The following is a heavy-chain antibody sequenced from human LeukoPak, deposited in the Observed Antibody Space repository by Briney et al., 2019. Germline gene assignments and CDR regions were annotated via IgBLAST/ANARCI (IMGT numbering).Heavy chain of an antibody. V-gene: IGHV4-59*01. CDR3: ASSRDGYNEGDFAFDI. J-gene: IGHJ3*02. CDR1: GGSISSYY. D-gene: IGHD5-24*01. Sequence: SETLSLTCTVSGGSISSYYWSWIRQPPGKGLEWIGYIYYSGSTNYNPSLKSRVTISVDTSKNQFSLKLSSVTAADTAVYYCASSRDGYNEGDFAFDIWGQGTMVTVSS. CDR2: IYYSGST.